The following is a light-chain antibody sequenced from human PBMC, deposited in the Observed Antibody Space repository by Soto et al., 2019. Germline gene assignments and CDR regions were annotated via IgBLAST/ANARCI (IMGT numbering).Light chain of an antibody. Sequence: QSVLTQPPSASGQPGQRVTIPCSGSSSNTGSNTVNWYQQLPGTAPKLLIYSNNQRPSGVPDRFSGSKSGTSASLAISGLQSEDEADYYCAAWDDSLNGWVFGGGTKLTVL. CDR1: SSNTGSNT. J-gene: IGLJ3*02. CDR2: SNN. CDR3: AAWDDSLNGWV. V-gene: IGLV1-44*01.